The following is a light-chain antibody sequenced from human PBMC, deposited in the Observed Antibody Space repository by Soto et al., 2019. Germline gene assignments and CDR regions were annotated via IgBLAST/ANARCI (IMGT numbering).Light chain of an antibody. CDR1: SRDVGSYNY. J-gene: IGLJ3*02. V-gene: IGLV2-14*01. Sequence: QSALTQPASVSGSTGQSITISCTGTSRDVGSYNYVSWYQQRPGKAPRLMIYDVSDRPSGISIRFSGSKSGNTASLTISGLQAEDEADYFCSSYTSSSTVVFGGGTQLTVL. CDR3: SSYTSSSTVV. CDR2: DVS.